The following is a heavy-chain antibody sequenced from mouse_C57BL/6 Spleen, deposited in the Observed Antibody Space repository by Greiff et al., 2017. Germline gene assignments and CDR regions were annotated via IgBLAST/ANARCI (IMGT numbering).Heavy chain of an antibody. D-gene: IGHD3-3*01. CDR1: GFTFSDYG. V-gene: IGHV5-17*01. CDR2: ISSGSSTI. J-gene: IGHJ2*01. Sequence: DVMLVESGGGLVKPGGSLKLSCAASGFTFSDYGMHWVRQAPEKGLEWVAYISSGSSTIYYADTVKGRFTISRDNAKNTLFLQMTSLRSEDTAMYYCARRAHPDYFDYWGQGTTLTVSS. CDR3: ARRAHPDYFDY.